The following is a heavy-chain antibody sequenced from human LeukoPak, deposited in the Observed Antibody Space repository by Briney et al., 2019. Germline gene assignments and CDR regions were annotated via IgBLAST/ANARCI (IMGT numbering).Heavy chain of an antibody. J-gene: IGHJ4*02. CDR1: GYSFTSYW. CDR2: IYPGDSDT. CDR3: ARQKARWLQFRPHYYFDY. V-gene: IGHV5-51*01. Sequence: GGSLKISCKGSGYSFTSYWIGWVRQMPGKGLEWMGIIYPGDSDTRYSPSFQGQVTISADKSISTAYLQWSSLKASDTAMYYCARQKARWLQFRPHYYFDYWGQGTLVIVSS. D-gene: IGHD5-24*01.